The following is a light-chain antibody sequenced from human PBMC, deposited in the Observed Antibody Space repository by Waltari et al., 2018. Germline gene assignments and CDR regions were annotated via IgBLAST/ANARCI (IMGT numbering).Light chain of an antibody. Sequence: QSALTQPASVSGSPGQSITISCTGSSSDIGIYNSVSWYQHHPGKVPKLIIYEVSERPSGVSGRFSGSKSGNTASLTLSDLQPEDGADYYCCSYAGDSTYVFGTGTKVTVL. V-gene: IGLV2-23*02. J-gene: IGLJ1*01. CDR3: CSYAGDSTYV. CDR2: EVS. CDR1: SSDIGIYNS.